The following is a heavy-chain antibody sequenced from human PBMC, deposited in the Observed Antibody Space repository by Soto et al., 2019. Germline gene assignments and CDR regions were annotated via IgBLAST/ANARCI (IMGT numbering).Heavy chain of an antibody. V-gene: IGHV1-8*01. Sequence: PSVKVSCKASGYTFTSYDINWVRQATGQGLEWMGWMNPNSGNTGYAQKFQGRVTMTRNTSISTAYMELSSLRSEDTAVYYCARVGFGELIPTGTPNYYYYYMDVWGKGTTVTVSS. CDR1: GYTFTSYD. CDR3: ARVGFGELIPTGTPNYYYYYMDV. CDR2: MNPNSGNT. J-gene: IGHJ6*03. D-gene: IGHD3-10*01.